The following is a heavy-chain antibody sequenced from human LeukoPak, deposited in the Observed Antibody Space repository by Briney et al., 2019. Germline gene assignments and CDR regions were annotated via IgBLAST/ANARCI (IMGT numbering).Heavy chain of an antibody. V-gene: IGHV3-48*01. CDR3: AKDEKRSGYSYGY. CDR2: ISSSSSTI. J-gene: IGHJ4*02. Sequence: GGSLRLSCAASGFTFSSYSMNWVRQAPGKGLEWVSYISSSSSTIYYADSVKGRFTISKDNAKNSLYLQMNSLRAEDTAVYYCAKDEKRSGYSYGYWGQGTLVTVSS. D-gene: IGHD5-18*01. CDR1: GFTFSSYS.